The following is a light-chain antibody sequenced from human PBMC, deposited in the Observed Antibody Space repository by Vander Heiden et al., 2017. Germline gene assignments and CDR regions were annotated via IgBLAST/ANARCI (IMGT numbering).Light chain of an antibody. V-gene: IGLV3-21*04. CDR2: YDT. CDR3: QVWDSSSDQGV. Sequence: SYVLSQPPSVSAAPGKPATITCGGNNIESQTVHRYQQKPGQAPVLVIYYDTDRPSGIPERISGSNSGNTATLTISRVGVGDEADYYCQVWDSSSDQGVFGGGTKLTVL. CDR1: NIESQT. J-gene: IGLJ2*01.